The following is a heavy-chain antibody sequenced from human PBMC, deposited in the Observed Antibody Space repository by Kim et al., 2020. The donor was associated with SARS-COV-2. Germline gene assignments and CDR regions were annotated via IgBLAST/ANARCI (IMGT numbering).Heavy chain of an antibody. J-gene: IGHJ4*02. V-gene: IGHV3-30*18. D-gene: IGHD6-13*01. CDR3: AKLVIAAAGIGDY. CDR1: GFTFSSYG. CDR2: ISYDGSNK. Sequence: GGSLRLSCAASGFTFSSYGMHWVRQAPGKGLEWVAVISYDGSNKYYADSVKGRFTISRDNSKNTLYLQMNSLRAEDTAVYYCAKLVIAAAGIGDYWGQGTLVTVSS.